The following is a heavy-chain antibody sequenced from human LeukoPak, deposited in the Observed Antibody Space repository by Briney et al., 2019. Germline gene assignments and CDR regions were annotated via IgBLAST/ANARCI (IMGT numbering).Heavy chain of an antibody. CDR1: GFTFSSYG. CDR2: IRFDGTSE. Sequence: GGTLRLSCAASGFTFSSYGMSWVRQAPGKGLEWVAFIRFDGTSEFYADSVKARFTISRDNSQNTVSLQLNNLRIEDTALYYCAKTSLSDPSGHYYYMDVWGKGTTVTVSS. J-gene: IGHJ6*03. D-gene: IGHD3-3*01. CDR3: AKTSLSDPSGHYYYMDV. V-gene: IGHV3-30*02.